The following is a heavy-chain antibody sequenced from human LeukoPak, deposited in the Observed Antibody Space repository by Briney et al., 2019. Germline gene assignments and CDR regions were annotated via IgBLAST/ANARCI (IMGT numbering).Heavy chain of an antibody. D-gene: IGHD3-10*01. CDR2: ISGSGGST. J-gene: IGHJ5*02. Sequence: GGSLRLSCAASGFTFSSYAMSWVRQAPGKGLEWVSAISGSGGSTYYADSVKGRFTISRDNSKNTLYLQMNSLRAEDTAVYYCARSSNLVRGVTDNWFDPWGQGTLVTVSS. CDR1: GFTFSSYA. V-gene: IGHV3-23*01. CDR3: ARSSNLVRGVTDNWFDP.